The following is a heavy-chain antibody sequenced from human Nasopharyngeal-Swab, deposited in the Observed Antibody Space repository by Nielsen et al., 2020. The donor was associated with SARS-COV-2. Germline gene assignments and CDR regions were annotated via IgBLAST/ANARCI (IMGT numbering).Heavy chain of an antibody. Sequence: GESLKISCAASGFMFSSYEMNWVRQAPGKGLEWVSYIRRGGDKAYYEDSVKGRFTISRDNAKDSLFLQMNSLSAEDTAVYYCAGGDRNWFDPWGQGTLVTVSS. CDR2: IRRGGDKA. D-gene: IGHD2-21*02. J-gene: IGHJ5*02. CDR3: AGGDRNWFDP. V-gene: IGHV3-48*03. CDR1: GFMFSSYE.